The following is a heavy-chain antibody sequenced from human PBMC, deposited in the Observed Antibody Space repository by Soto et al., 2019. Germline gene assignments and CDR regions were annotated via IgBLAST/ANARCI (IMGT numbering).Heavy chain of an antibody. Sequence: TSETLSLTCAVYCGSFSGYYWSWIRQPPGKGLEWIGEIGHSGYTIYNPSLESRVTISEDSSNKQFFLNLNSVTAADTAVYYCARHGGYYFDYWGQGAPVTVSS. D-gene: IGHD3-10*01. CDR3: ARHGGYYFDY. V-gene: IGHV4-34*01. CDR2: IGHSGYT. CDR1: CGSFSGYY. J-gene: IGHJ4*02.